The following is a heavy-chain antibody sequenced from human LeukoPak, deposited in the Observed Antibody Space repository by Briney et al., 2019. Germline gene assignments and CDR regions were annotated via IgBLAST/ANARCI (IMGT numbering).Heavy chain of an antibody. J-gene: IGHJ3*02. CDR2: IYTSGST. Sequence: SSQTLSLTCTVSGGSISSGSYYWSWVRQPAGKGLEWIGRIYTSGSTNYNPSLKSRVTISVDTSKNQFSLKLSSVTAADTAVYYCARTGDDAFDIWGQGTMVTVSS. CDR1: GGSISSGSYY. CDR3: ARTGDDAFDI. D-gene: IGHD3-10*01. V-gene: IGHV4-61*02.